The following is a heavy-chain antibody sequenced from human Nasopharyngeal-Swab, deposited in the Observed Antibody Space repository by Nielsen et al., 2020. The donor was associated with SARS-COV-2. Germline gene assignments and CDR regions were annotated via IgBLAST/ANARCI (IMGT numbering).Heavy chain of an antibody. Sequence: SETLSLTCTVSGGSVQSSSYYWGWIRQPPGQGLEYIGTIFYSGTTYSNESLKSRVTISVDTSKNQFSLKLTSLTAADTAVYYCARGGYSDYLSPDYWGHGTLVTVSS. D-gene: IGHD5-12*01. V-gene: IGHV4-39*07. CDR1: GGSVQSSSYY. CDR2: IFYSGTT. J-gene: IGHJ4*01. CDR3: ARGGYSDYLSPDY.